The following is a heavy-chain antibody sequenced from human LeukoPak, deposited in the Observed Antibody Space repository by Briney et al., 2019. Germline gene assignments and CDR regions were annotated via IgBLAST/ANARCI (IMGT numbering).Heavy chain of an antibody. Sequence: ASVKVSCKASGYTFTSYGISWVRQAPGQGLEWMGWISAYNGNTNYAQKLQGRVTMTTDTSTSTAYMELRSLRSDDSAVYFCARELVRYYSDRSGFYSLDYWGQGTLVTVSS. CDR2: ISAYNGNT. J-gene: IGHJ4*02. V-gene: IGHV1-18*01. CDR3: ARELVRYYSDRSGFYSLDY. CDR1: GYTFTSYG. D-gene: IGHD3-22*01.